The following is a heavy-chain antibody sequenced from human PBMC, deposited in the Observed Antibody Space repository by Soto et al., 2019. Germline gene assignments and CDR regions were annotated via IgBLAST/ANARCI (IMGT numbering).Heavy chain of an antibody. D-gene: IGHD6-19*01. Sequence: GGSLRLSCAASGFTFTSPAMSWVRQAPGKGLEWVSLISGGVSLTSYADSVKGRFTISTDNSKNTLFLQMHSLRAEDTAIYYCAKSLTGWYVFDYWGRGTLVTVSS. J-gene: IGHJ4*02. CDR1: GFTFTSPA. CDR3: AKSLTGWYVFDY. CDR2: ISGGVSLT. V-gene: IGHV3-23*01.